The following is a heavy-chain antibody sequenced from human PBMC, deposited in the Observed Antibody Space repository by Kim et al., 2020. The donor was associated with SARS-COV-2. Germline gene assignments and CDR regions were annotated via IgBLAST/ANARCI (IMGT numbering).Heavy chain of an antibody. V-gene: IGHV1-69*13. J-gene: IGHJ4*02. CDR1: GGTFSSYA. Sequence: SVKVSCKASGGTFSSYAISWVRQAPGQGLEWMGGIIPIFGTANYAQKFQGRVTITADESTSTAYMELSSLRSEDTAVYYCARDSGLYDSSGYELDYWGQGTLVTVSS. CDR2: IIPIFGTA. D-gene: IGHD3-22*01. CDR3: ARDSGLYDSSGYELDY.